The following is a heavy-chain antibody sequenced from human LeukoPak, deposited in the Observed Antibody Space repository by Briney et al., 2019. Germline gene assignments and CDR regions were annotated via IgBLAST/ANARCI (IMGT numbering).Heavy chain of an antibody. D-gene: IGHD3/OR15-3a*01. Sequence: SQTLSLTCTVSGGSISSGDYYWSWIRQPPGKGLEWIGYIYYSGSTYYNPSLKSRVTISVDTSKNQFSLKLSSVAAADTAVYYCAREGPAMDWYFDYWGQGTLVTVSS. CDR1: GGSISSGDYY. V-gene: IGHV4-30-4*08. CDR2: IYYSGST. J-gene: IGHJ4*02. CDR3: AREGPAMDWYFDY.